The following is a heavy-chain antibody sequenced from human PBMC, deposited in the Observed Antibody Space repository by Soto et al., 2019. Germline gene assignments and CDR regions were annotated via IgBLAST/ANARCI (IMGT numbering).Heavy chain of an antibody. D-gene: IGHD3-9*01. V-gene: IGHV3-33*01. CDR1: GFTFSDYG. Sequence: QVQVVESGGGVVQPGRSLRLSCAASGFTFSDYGIHWVRQAPGKGLEWVALIWHDGSNEYYADSVKGRFTISRDNSKNPAYLQMTSLGVEDTAVYYCAAINYDIFTGFFSDYWGQGTLVTVSS. CDR2: IWHDGSNE. J-gene: IGHJ4*02. CDR3: AAINYDIFTGFFSDY.